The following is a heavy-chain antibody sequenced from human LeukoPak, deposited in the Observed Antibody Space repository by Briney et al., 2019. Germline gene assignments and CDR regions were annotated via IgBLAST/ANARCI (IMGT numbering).Heavy chain of an antibody. D-gene: IGHD6-13*01. CDR3: ARDDRSSCYYFDY. CDR1: GFTFSSYN. Sequence: PGGSLRLSCAASGFTFSSYNMNWVRQAPGKGLEWVSYISSSSSTIYYADSVKGRFTISRDNAKNSLYLQMTSLRAEDTAMYYCARDDRSSCYYFDYWGQGTLVTVSS. J-gene: IGHJ4*02. V-gene: IGHV3-48*01. CDR2: ISSSSSTI.